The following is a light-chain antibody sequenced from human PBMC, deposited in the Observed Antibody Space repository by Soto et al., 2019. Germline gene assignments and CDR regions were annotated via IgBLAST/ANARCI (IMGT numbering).Light chain of an antibody. CDR3: QQYYSNPQT. Sequence: IVMTPSPDSLAVSLVERATINCKSSQRVLSSSNNKNYLAWYQQKPGQPPKLLIYWASSRECGVPDRFSGSGSGTDFTLTISSLQAEDVAVYYCQQYYSNPQTFGQGTKVDIK. J-gene: IGKJ1*01. V-gene: IGKV4-1*01. CDR1: QRVLSSSNNKNY. CDR2: WAS.